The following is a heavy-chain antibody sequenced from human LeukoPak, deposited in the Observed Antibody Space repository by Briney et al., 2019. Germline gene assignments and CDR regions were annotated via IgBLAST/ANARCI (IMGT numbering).Heavy chain of an antibody. Sequence: GGSLRLSCAASGFTFSSYSMNWVRQAPGKGLEWDSSISSSSSYIYYADSVKGRFTISRDNSKNTLYLQMNSLGAEDTAVYYCASIAETYLQPKHYFQHWGQGTLVTVSS. D-gene: IGHD2/OR15-2a*01. V-gene: IGHV3-21*01. CDR3: ASIAETYLQPKHYFQH. CDR1: GFTFSSYS. CDR2: ISSSSSYI. J-gene: IGHJ1*01.